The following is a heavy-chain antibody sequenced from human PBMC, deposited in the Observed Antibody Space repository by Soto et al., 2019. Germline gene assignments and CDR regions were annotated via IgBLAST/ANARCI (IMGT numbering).Heavy chain of an antibody. CDR1: GFTFSSYG. Sequence: QVQLVESGGGVVQPGRSLRLSCAASGFTFSSYGMHWVRQAPGKGLEWVAVIWYDGSNKYYADSVKGRFTISRDNSKNTLSVQMSSLRAEDTAVYYCARGYSSSWYLDYWGQGTLVTVSS. CDR3: ARGYSSSWYLDY. CDR2: IWYDGSNK. V-gene: IGHV3-33*01. D-gene: IGHD6-13*01. J-gene: IGHJ4*02.